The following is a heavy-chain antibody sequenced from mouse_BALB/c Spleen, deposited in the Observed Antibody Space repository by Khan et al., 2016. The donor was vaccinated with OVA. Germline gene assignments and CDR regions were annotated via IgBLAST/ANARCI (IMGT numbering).Heavy chain of an antibody. J-gene: IGHJ1*01. CDR1: GYSITSDYA. V-gene: IGHV3-2*02. CDR3: ARRYYYGHWYFDV. Sequence: EVKLLESGPGLVKPSQSLSLTCTVTGYSITSDYAWNWIRQFPGNKLEWMAYISYSGSTRSNPSLNSRISITLDTSKNQFFLQLNSVTTEDTATYYCARRYYYGHWYFDVWGAGTTVTVSS. D-gene: IGHD1-1*01. CDR2: ISYSGST.